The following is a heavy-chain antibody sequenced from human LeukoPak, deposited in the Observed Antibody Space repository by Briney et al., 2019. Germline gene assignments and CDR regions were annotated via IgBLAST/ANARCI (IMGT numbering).Heavy chain of an antibody. D-gene: IGHD3-22*01. Sequence: ASETLSLTCAVYGGSFSGYYWSWIRQPPGKGLEWIGEINHSRSTNYNPSLKSRVTISVDTSKNQFSLKLSSVTAADTAVYYCANYYDSSGYSGFDYWGQGTLVTVSS. CDR2: INHSRST. V-gene: IGHV4-34*01. J-gene: IGHJ4*02. CDR3: ANYYDSSGYSGFDY. CDR1: GGSFSGYY.